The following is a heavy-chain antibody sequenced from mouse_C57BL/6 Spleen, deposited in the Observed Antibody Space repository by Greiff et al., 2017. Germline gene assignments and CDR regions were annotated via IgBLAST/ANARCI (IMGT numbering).Heavy chain of an antibody. V-gene: IGHV14-1*01. CDR3: TTGYGSSYPGFAY. Sequence: EVQLQQSGAELVRPGASVKLSCTASGFNIKDYYMHWVKQRPEQGLEWIGRIDPEDGDTEYAPKFPGKATMTADTSSNTAYLQLSSLTSEDTAVYYCTTGYGSSYPGFAYWGQGTLVTVST. D-gene: IGHD1-1*01. CDR1: GFNIKDYY. J-gene: IGHJ3*01. CDR2: IDPEDGDT.